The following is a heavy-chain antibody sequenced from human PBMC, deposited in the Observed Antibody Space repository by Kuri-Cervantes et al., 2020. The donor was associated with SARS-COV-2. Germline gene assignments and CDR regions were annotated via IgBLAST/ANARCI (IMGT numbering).Heavy chain of an antibody. D-gene: IGHD3-22*01. CDR1: GGSISSSSYY. V-gene: IGHV4-39*02. Sequence: GSLRLSCTVSGGSISSSSYYWGWIRQPPGKGLEWIGSIYYSGSTYNNPSLQRRVTISVDTFKNHFSLELSSLTAEDSATYCCARSSLGLCCYDSCPPDVWGQGTTVTVSS. CDR2: IYYSGST. CDR3: ARSSLGLCCYDSCPPDV. J-gene: IGHJ6*02.